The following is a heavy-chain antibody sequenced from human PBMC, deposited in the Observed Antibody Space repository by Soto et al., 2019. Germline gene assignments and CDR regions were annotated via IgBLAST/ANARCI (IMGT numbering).Heavy chain of an antibody. CDR1: GYSFTTHG. D-gene: IGHD3-10*01. CDR2: ITTYSGHT. Sequence: ASVKVSCKASGYSFTTHGITWVRQAPGQGLEWMGLITTYSGHTSYSPSLQGRVSMTRDTATSTAYMELKSLRADDTDVYYCARVFRSRYYPPHWFDHWGQGTLVTVSS. V-gene: IGHV1-18*01. CDR3: ARVFRSRYYPPHWFDH. J-gene: IGHJ5*02.